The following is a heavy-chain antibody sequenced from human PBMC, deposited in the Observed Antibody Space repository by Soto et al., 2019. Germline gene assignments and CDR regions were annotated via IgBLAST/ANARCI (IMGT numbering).Heavy chain of an antibody. CDR1: GGSVSSGSYY. V-gene: IGHV4-61*01. J-gene: IGHJ4*02. D-gene: IGHD6-6*01. CDR3: AREAIAARPQYYFDY. Sequence: SETLSLTCTVSGGSVSSGSYYWSWIRQPPGKGLEWIGYIYYSGSTNYNPSLKSRVTISVDTPKNQFSLKLSSVTAADTAVYYCAREAIAARPQYYFDYWGQGTLVTVS. CDR2: IYYSGST.